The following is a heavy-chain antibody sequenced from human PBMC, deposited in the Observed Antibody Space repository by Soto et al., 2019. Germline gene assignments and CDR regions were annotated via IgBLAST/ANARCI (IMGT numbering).Heavy chain of an antibody. D-gene: IGHD4-17*01. J-gene: IGHJ6*03. CDR1: GFTFSSYG. V-gene: IGHV3-33*01. CDR2: IWYDGSNK. Sequence: PGGSLRLSCAASGFTFSSYGMHWVRQAPGKGLEWVAVIWYDGSNKYYADSVKGRFTISRDNAKNSLYLQMNSLRAEDTAVYYCAREDYGDYYYYMDVWGKGTTVTVSS. CDR3: AREDYGDYYYYMDV.